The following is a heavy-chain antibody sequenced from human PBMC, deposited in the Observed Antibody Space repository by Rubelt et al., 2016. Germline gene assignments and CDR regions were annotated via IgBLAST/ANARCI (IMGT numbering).Heavy chain of an antibody. CDR3: ARGTGIAPDY. Sequence: QLVESGGDLVKPGGSLRLSCAASGFTFSRFAMNWVRQAPGKGLEWVSGISGSGGSTYYADSVKGRFTISRDNSKNTLYLQMNSLRAEDTAVYYCARGTGIAPDYWGQGTLVTVSS. CDR1: GFTFSRFA. V-gene: IGHV3-23*04. CDR2: ISGSGGST. D-gene: IGHD6-13*01. J-gene: IGHJ4*02.